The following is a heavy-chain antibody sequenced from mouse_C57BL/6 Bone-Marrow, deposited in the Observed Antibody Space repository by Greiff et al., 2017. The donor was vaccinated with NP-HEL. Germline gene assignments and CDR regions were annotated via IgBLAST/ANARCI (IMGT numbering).Heavy chain of an antibody. CDR1: GYTFTSSW. D-gene: IGHD2-3*01. V-gene: IGHV1-72*01. CDR2: IDPNSGGT. J-gene: IGHJ4*01. CDR3: ARRGGYYRDYAMDY. Sequence: QVQLKQPGAELVKPGASVKLSCKASGYTFTSSWMHWVKQRPGRGLEWIGRIDPNSGGTKYNEKFKSKATLTVDKPSSTSYMQLSSLTSEESAVYYCARRGGYYRDYAMDYWGQGTSVTVSS.